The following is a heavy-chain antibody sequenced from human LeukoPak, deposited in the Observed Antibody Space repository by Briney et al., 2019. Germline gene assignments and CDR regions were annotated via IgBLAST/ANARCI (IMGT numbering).Heavy chain of an antibody. CDR2: IKQDGSEK. CDR1: GFTFSNYW. CDR3: AKDISFARSAYWYFDL. V-gene: IGHV3-7*03. D-gene: IGHD1-26*01. J-gene: IGHJ2*01. Sequence: GGSLRLSCAASGFTFSNYWMTWVRQAPGKGLEWVANIKQDGSEKYYVDSVKGRFTISRDNAKNSLYLQMNSLRAEDTALYYCAKDISFARSAYWYFDLWGRGTLVTVSS.